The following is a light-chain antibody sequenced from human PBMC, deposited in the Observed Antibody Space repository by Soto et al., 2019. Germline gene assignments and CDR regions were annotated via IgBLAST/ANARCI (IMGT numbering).Light chain of an antibody. Sequence: QSVLTQPASVSGSPGQSITISCTGTSSDVGAYNYVSWYQHHPGKAPKLMIYDVSYRPSGVSDRFSGSKSGNTASLTISGLQAEDEADYYCSSYAGSDNPYVFGTGTKVTVL. J-gene: IGLJ1*01. CDR1: SSDVGAYNY. CDR2: DVS. CDR3: SSYAGSDNPYV. V-gene: IGLV2-14*01.